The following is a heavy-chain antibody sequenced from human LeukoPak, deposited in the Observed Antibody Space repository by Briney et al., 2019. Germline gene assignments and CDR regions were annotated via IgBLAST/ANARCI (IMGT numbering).Heavy chain of an antibody. CDR2: IWYDGSKT. Sequence: PGGSLGLSCTTSGFTFTNYGINWVRQAPGKGLEWVAAIWYDGSKTSYTDSVKGRFTVSRDNAKNTPYLQMNSLRAEDTAVYYCAHYDSSGYHAFDIWGQGTMVTVSS. D-gene: IGHD3-22*01. CDR1: GFTFTNYG. J-gene: IGHJ3*02. V-gene: IGHV3-33*03. CDR3: AHYDSSGYHAFDI.